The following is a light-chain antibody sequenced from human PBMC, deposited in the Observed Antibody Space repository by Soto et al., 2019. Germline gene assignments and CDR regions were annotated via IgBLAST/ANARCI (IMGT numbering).Light chain of an antibody. Sequence: EIVLTQSPATLSLSPGERATLSCRASQSVSSYLAWYQQKPGQAPRLLIYDASNRATGIPARFSGSGSGTDFTLTISSLEPEDFVVYYCQQRSNWPLTFCGGTKVEIK. V-gene: IGKV3-11*01. CDR1: QSVSSY. CDR2: DAS. J-gene: IGKJ4*01. CDR3: QQRSNWPLT.